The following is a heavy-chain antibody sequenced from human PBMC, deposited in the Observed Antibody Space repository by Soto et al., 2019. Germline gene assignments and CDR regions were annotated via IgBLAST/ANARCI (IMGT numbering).Heavy chain of an antibody. J-gene: IGHJ4*02. V-gene: IGHV3-23*01. CDR1: GFTFSSYA. Sequence: EVQVLESGGGLVQPGGSLRLSCAASGFTFSSYAMNWVRQAPGKGLEWVSVISGSGGSTYYADSVKGRFTISRDNSKNTLYLQTNSLRAEDTAVYYCARRSSGWYFDYLGQGTLVTVSS. CDR2: ISGSGGST. D-gene: IGHD6-19*01. CDR3: ARRSSGWYFDY.